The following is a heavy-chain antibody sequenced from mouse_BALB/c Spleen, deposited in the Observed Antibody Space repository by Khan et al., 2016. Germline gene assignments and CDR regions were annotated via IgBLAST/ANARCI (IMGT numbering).Heavy chain of an antibody. CDR3: ARNWDYYAMDD. J-gene: IGHJ4*01. Sequence: QVQLKESGPGLVQPSQSLSITCTVSGFSLTSYGVHWVRQSPGKGLEWLGVIWSGGSTDYNAAFISRLSISKDNSKSPVFFKMNSLQANDTAIYCCARNWDYYAMDDWSQGTSVTVSS. CDR1: GFSLTSYG. CDR2: IWSGGST. V-gene: IGHV2-2*02. D-gene: IGHD4-1*01.